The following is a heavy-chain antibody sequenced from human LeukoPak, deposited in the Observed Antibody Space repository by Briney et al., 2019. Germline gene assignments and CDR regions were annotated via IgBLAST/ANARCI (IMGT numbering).Heavy chain of an antibody. J-gene: IGHJ4*02. CDR3: ASDCSSTSCYTLDY. V-gene: IGHV3-23*01. Sequence: GGSLRLSCAASGFTFSSYAMSWVRQAPGKGLEWVSAISGSGGSTYYADSVKGRFTISGDNSKNTLYLQMNSLRAEDTAVYYCASDCSSTSCYTLDYWGQGTLVTVSS. CDR1: GFTFSSYA. D-gene: IGHD2-2*02. CDR2: ISGSGGST.